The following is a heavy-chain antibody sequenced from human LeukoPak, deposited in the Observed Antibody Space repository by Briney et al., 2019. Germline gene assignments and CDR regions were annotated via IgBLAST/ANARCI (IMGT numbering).Heavy chain of an antibody. CDR1: GFTFSGSA. J-gene: IGHJ6*03. CDR2: IRSKANSYAT. V-gene: IGHV3-73*01. CDR3: TGIAARKDYYYMDV. D-gene: IGHD6-6*01. Sequence: GGSLRLSCAASGFTFSGSAMHWVRQASGKGLEWVGRIRSKANSYATAYAASVKGRFTIPRDDSKNTAYLQMNSLKTEDTAVYYCTGIAARKDYYYMDVWGKGTTVTVSS.